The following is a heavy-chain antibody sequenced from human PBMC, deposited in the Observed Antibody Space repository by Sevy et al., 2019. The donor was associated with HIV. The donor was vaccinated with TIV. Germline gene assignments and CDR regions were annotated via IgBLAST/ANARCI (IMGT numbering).Heavy chain of an antibody. Sequence: GGSLRLSCAASGFTFSDYGMHWVRQAPGKGLEWVALISNDGSNKQYTDSVKGRFTISRDNSKTTLYLQMNSLRAEDTAVYYCAKDFDFWSLFDYWGQGTLVTVSS. CDR2: ISNDGSNK. V-gene: IGHV3-30*18. J-gene: IGHJ4*02. CDR3: AKDFDFWSLFDY. CDR1: GFTFSDYG. D-gene: IGHD3-3*01.